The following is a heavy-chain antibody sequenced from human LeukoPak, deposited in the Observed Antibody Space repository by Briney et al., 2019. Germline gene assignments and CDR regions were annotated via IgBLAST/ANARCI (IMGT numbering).Heavy chain of an antibody. CDR3: ARFPILVVPAAMGWFDP. Sequence: SETLSLTCTVSGGSISSSSYYWGWIRQPPGKGLEWIGSIYYSGSTYYNPSLKSRVTISVDTSKNQFSLKLSSVTAADTAVYYCARFPILVVPAAMGWFDPWGQGTLVTVSS. CDR2: IYYSGST. V-gene: IGHV4-39*07. D-gene: IGHD2-2*01. CDR1: GGSISSSSYY. J-gene: IGHJ5*02.